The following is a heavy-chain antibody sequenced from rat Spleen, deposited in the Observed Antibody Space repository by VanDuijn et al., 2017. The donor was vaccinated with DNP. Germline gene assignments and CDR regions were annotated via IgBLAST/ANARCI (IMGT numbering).Heavy chain of an antibody. D-gene: IGHD1-12*03. J-gene: IGHJ4*01. CDR2: ISYSGRT. CDR1: GYSITSNY. V-gene: IGHV3-1*01. Sequence: EVQLQESGPGLVKPSQSLSLTCSVTGYSITSNYWGWIRKFPGNKMEWIGHISYSGRTSYNPSLRSRISITRDTSKNQFFLQLNSVTTVDTATYYCARSPYYDGYYRAMDAWGQGTSVTVSS. CDR3: ARSPYYDGYYRAMDA.